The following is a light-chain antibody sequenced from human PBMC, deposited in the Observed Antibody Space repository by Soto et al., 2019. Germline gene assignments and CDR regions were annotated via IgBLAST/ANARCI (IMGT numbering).Light chain of an antibody. J-gene: IGLJ1*01. CDR2: GDT. CDR3: AAWDDSLNGPV. Sequence: QSLLTQPPSASGTPGQRVTISCSGSSFNIGANTVNWYQHLPGTAPKPLLHGDTQRPSGVPDRFSGSKSGTSASLAISGLQSEDEADYYCAAWDDSLNGPVFGTGTKVTVL. V-gene: IGLV1-44*01. CDR1: SFNIGANT.